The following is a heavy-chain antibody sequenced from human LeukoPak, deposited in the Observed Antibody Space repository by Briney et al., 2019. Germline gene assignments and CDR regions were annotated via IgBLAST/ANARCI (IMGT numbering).Heavy chain of an antibody. V-gene: IGHV7-4-1*02. CDR3: ARISQNTMTALTY. Sequence: ASVKVSCKASGYSFTSYGMNWVRQAPGQGLEWMGWISASTGNPTYAQGFTGRFVFSSDTSVSTAYLQITSLKAEDTAMYYCARISQNTMTALTYWGQGTLVTVSS. D-gene: IGHD2-21*02. CDR1: GYSFTSYG. CDR2: ISASTGNP. J-gene: IGHJ4*02.